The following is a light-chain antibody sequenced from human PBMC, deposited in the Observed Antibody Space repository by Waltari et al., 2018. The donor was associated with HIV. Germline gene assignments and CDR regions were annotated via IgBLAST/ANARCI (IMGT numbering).Light chain of an antibody. CDR2: EVS. V-gene: IGLV2-14*01. Sequence: QSALTQPASVSGSPGQSITISCAGTSSDVGGYDFVSWYQQHPGKAPKLMIYEVSNLPSCGSNLSSGAKSGTTASLTVSGLQAEDEADYYCSSYTGSSTYVVFGGGTKLTVL. CDR3: SSYTGSSTYVV. J-gene: IGLJ2*01. CDR1: SSDVGGYDF.